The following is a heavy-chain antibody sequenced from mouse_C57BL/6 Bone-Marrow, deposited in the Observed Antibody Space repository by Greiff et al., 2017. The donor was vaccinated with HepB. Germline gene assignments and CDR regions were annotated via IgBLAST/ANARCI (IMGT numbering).Heavy chain of an antibody. CDR3: AREGHAILEGYFDY. CDR2: IDPSDSYT. Sequence: HVQLQQPGAELVKPGASVKLSCKASGYTFTSYWMQWVKQRPGQGLEWIGEIDPSDSYTNYNQKFKGKATLTVDTSSSTAYMQLSSLTSEDSAVYYCAREGHAILEGYFDYWGQGTTLTVSS. V-gene: IGHV1-50*01. CDR1: GYTFTSYW. D-gene: IGHD6-1*01. J-gene: IGHJ2*01.